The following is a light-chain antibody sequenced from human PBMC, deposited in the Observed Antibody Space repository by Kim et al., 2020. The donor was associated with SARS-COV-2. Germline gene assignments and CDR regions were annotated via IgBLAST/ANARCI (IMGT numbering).Light chain of an antibody. J-gene: IGLJ1*01. CDR2: QDS. Sequence: SYELTQPPSVSVSPGQTASITCSGDKLGDKYACWYQQKQGQSPVLVIYQDSKRPSGIPERFSGSNSGNTATLTISGTQARDEADYYCQAWDSRTAYVFGT. CDR1: KLGDKY. V-gene: IGLV3-1*01. CDR3: QAWDSRTAYV.